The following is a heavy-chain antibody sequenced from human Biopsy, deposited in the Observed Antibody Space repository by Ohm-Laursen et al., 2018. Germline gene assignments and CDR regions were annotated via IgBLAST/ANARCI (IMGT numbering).Heavy chain of an antibody. D-gene: IGHD3-3*01. Sequence: SLRLSCAASGFTFSDYYMSWIRQAPGKGLEWISYLSSRGSNIYYADSVKGRFTVSRDNAINSLFLQMNSLRAEDTAVYYCARFPDFWSGYYVDSWGQGTLVTVSS. V-gene: IGHV3-11*01. CDR3: ARFPDFWSGYYVDS. CDR2: LSSRGSNI. J-gene: IGHJ4*02. CDR1: GFTFSDYY.